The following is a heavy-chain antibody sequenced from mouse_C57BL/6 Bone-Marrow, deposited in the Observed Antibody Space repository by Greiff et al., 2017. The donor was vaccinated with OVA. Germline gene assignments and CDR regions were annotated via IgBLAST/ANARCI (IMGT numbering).Heavy chain of an antibody. V-gene: IGHV1-81*01. J-gene: IGHJ3*01. CDR2: IYPRSGNT. CDR1: GYTFTSYG. CDR3: AREDYYGSSYRFAD. Sequence: QVQLQQSGAELARPGASVKLSCKASGYTFTSYGISWVKQRTGQGLEWIGEIYPRSGNTYYNEKFKGKATLTADKSSSTAYMELRSLTSEDSAVYFCAREDYYGSSYRFADWGQGTLVTVSA. D-gene: IGHD1-1*01.